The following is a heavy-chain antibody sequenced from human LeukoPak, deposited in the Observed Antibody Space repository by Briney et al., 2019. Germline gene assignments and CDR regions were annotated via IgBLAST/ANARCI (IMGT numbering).Heavy chain of an antibody. Sequence: GGSLRLSCSASGFIFSPYAMHWVRQAPGKGLEYVSSISSEGKTTYYADSVKGRFTISRDNSKNTLYLQMNSLRAEDTAVYYCARERGGTYYDFWSGYYGFDYWGQGTLVTVSS. J-gene: IGHJ4*02. CDR3: ARERGGTYYDFWSGYYGFDY. D-gene: IGHD3-3*01. CDR2: ISSEGKTT. V-gene: IGHV3-64*04. CDR1: GFIFSPYA.